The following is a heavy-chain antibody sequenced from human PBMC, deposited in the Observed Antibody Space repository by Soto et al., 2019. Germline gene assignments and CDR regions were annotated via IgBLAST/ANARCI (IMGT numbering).Heavy chain of an antibody. CDR3: ARDRGPSSGYYPYWFDP. Sequence: QVRLVQSGAEVKKPGSSVKVSCKASGGTFSSDAITWVRQAPGQGLEWMGGIIPIFGTANYAQKFQGRVTITADESTSTAYMELSSLRSEDTAVYYCARDRGPSSGYYPYWFDPWGQGTLVTVSS. V-gene: IGHV1-69*12. J-gene: IGHJ5*02. CDR1: GGTFSSDA. D-gene: IGHD3-22*01. CDR2: IIPIFGTA.